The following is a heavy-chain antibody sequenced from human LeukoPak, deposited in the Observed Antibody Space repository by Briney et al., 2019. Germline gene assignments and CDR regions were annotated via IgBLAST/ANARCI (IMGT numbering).Heavy chain of an antibody. CDR3: ARDKGLYGSGSYYLYYYYYMDV. CDR1: GGSISSTIYY. D-gene: IGHD3-10*01. V-gene: IGHV4-39*07. Sequence: SETLSLTCTVSGGSISSTIYYWGWLRQPPGTGLEWIGSIYYSGSTYYNPSLKSRVTISVDTSKNQFSLKLSFVTAADTAVYYCARDKGLYGSGSYYLYYYYYMDVWGKGTTVTISS. CDR2: IYYSGST. J-gene: IGHJ6*03.